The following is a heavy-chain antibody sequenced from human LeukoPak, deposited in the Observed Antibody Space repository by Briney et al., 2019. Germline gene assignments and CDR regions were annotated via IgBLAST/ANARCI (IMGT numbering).Heavy chain of an antibody. D-gene: IGHD2-21*01. CDR1: GVSSSSSY. CDR2: IFYTGDS. V-gene: IGHV4-59*08. J-gene: IGHJ4*02. Sequence: SETLSLTCTVSGVSSSSSYWSWIRQPPGKGLEWIGYIFYTGDSNHNPSFKSRVSMSLDTSKDQISLKLSSVTAADTAVYYCARHRFASPLDSWGQGTLVTVSS. CDR3: ARHRFASPLDS.